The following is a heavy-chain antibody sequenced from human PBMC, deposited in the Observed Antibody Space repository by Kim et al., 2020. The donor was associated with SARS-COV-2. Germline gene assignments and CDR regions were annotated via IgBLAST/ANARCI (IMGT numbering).Heavy chain of an antibody. V-gene: IGHV3-73*01. CDR3: TRPFLVAGLYYFDY. Sequence: GGSLRLSCAASGFTFSGSAMHWVRQASGKGLEWVGRIRSKANSYATAYAASVKGRFTISRDDSKNTAYLQMNSLKTEDTAVYYCTRPFLVAGLYYFDYWGQGTLVTVSS. D-gene: IGHD6-19*01. J-gene: IGHJ4*02. CDR2: IRSKANSYAT. CDR1: GFTFSGSA.